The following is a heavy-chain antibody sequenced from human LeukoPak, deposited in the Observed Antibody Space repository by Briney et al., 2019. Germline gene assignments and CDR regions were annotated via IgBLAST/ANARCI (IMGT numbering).Heavy chain of an antibody. D-gene: IGHD3-9*01. V-gene: IGHV4-34*01. CDR1: GGSFSGYY. J-gene: IGHJ6*02. Sequence: SETLSLTCAVYGGSFSGYYWSWIRQPPGKGLEWIGEINHSGSTNYNPSLKSRVTISVDTSKNQFSLKLSSVTAADTAVYYYARGHRRPGSVLRYFDWSPSFYYYYGMDVWGQGTTVTVSS. CDR3: ARGHRRPGSVLRYFDWSPSFYYYYGMDV. CDR2: INHSGST.